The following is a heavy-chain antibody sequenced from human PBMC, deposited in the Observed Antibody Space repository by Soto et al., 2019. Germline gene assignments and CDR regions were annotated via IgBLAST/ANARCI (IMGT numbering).Heavy chain of an antibody. CDR2: ISSSSSYI. Sequence: GGSLRLSCVASGFTFSSYSMNWVRQAPGKGLEWVSSISSSSSYIYYADSVKGRFTISRDNAKNSLYLQMNSLRAEDTAVYYCARVLRYFDWTGMDVWGQGTTVTVSS. J-gene: IGHJ6*02. D-gene: IGHD3-9*01. CDR1: GFTFSSYS. V-gene: IGHV3-21*04. CDR3: ARVLRYFDWTGMDV.